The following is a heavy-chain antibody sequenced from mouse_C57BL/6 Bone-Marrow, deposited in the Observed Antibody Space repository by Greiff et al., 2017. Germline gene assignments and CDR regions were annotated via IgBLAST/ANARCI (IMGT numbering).Heavy chain of an antibody. CDR2: FHPYNDDT. J-gene: IGHJ4*01. CDR3: ARRDSSGPLAMDY. V-gene: IGHV1-47*01. CDR1: GYTFTTYP. Sequence: VQLVESGAELVKPGASVKMSCKASGYTFTTYPIEWMKQNHGKSLEWIGNFHPYNDDTKYNEKFKGKATLTVEKSSSTVYLELSRLTSDDSAVYYCARRDSSGPLAMDYWGQGTSVTVSS. D-gene: IGHD3-2*02.